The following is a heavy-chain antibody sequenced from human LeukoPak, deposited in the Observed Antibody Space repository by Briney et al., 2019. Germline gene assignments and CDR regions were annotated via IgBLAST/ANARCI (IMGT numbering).Heavy chain of an antibody. CDR2: IYYSGST. Sequence: SETLSLTCTVSGGSISSYYWSWIRQPPGKGLEWIVYIYYSGSTNYNPSLKSRVTISVDTSKNQFSLKLSSVTAADTAVYYCARDRGSYYTHFDYWGQGTLVTVSS. D-gene: IGHD1-26*01. V-gene: IGHV4-59*01. CDR1: GGSISSYY. CDR3: ARDRGSYYTHFDY. J-gene: IGHJ4*02.